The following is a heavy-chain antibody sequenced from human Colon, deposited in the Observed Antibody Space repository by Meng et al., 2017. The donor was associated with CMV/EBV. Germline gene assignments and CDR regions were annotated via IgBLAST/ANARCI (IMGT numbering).Heavy chain of an antibody. CDR1: GFTFSDST. CDR3: VAPSCSSTNCYAADF. D-gene: IGHD2-2*01. J-gene: IGHJ4*02. CDR2: IRNKANNYAT. V-gene: IGHV3-73*01. Sequence: GESLKISCAASGFTFSDSTMHWVRQASGKGLEWVGHIRNKANNYATAYAASVKGRFTISRDDSSSTTYLQLSSVKADDTAVYYCVAPSCSSTNCYAADFWGQGTLVTAS.